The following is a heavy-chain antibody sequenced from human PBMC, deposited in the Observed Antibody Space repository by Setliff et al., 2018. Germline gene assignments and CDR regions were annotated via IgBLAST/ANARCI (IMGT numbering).Heavy chain of an antibody. D-gene: IGHD6-19*01. CDR3: ARTRGSSGWLNWFDP. CDR1: GASISGSAYY. Sequence: SETLSLTCNVSGASISGSAYYWSWIRQPAGKGLEWIGRIYTSGSTNYNPSLKSRVTISVDTSKNQFSLKLSSMTAADTAVYYCARTRGSSGWLNWFDPWGQGTLVTVSS. J-gene: IGHJ5*02. V-gene: IGHV4-61*02. CDR2: IYTSGST.